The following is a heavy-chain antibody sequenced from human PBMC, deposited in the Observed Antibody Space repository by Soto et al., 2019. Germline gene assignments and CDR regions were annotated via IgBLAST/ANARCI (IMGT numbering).Heavy chain of an antibody. D-gene: IGHD6-13*01. J-gene: IGHJ5*02. V-gene: IGHV1-69*13. CDR2: IIPIFGTA. Sequence: GASVKVSCKASGGTFSSYAISWVRQAPGQGLEWMGGIIPIFGTANYAQKFQGRVTITADESTSTAYMELSSLRSEDTAVYYCARDQSPRGIIAAAGTWFDPWGQGTLVTVSS. CDR3: ARDQSPRGIIAAAGTWFDP. CDR1: GGTFSSYA.